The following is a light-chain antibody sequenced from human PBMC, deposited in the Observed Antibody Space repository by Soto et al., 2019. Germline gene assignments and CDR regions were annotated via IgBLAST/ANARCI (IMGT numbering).Light chain of an antibody. CDR2: AAS. CDR1: QSISSY. CDR3: QRSYSTLFT. J-gene: IGKJ3*01. Sequence: DIQMTQSPSSLSASVGDRVTITCRASQSISSYLNWYQQKPGKAPKLLIYAASSLQSGVPSRFSVSGSGTDFTLTISSLQPEDFATYYCQRSYSTLFTFGPGTKVDI. V-gene: IGKV1-39*01.